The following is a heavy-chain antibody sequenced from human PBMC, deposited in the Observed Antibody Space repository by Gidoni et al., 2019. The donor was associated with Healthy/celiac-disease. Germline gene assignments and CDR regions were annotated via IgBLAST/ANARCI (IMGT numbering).Heavy chain of an antibody. CDR2: GSGGST. V-gene: IGHV3-23*01. CDR3: AKRGPGWNYPY. J-gene: IGHJ4*02. Sequence: GSGGSTYYADSVKGRFTISRDNSKNTLYLQMNSLRAEDTAVYYCAKRGPGWNYPYWGQGTLVTVSS. D-gene: IGHD1-7*01.